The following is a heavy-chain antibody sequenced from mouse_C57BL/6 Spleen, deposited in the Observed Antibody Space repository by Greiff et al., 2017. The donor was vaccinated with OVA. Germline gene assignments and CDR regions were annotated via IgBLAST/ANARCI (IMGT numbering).Heavy chain of an antibody. J-gene: IGHJ2*01. D-gene: IGHD3-3*01. Sequence: EVQGVESGGGLVQPGGSMKLSCAASGFTFSDAWMDWVRQSPEKGLEWVAEIRNKANNHATYYAESVKGRFTISRDDSKSSVYLQMNSLRAEDTGIYYCTRRAGDPLDYWGQGTTLTVSS. CDR1: GFTFSDAW. CDR3: TRRAGDPLDY. CDR2: IRNKANNHAT. V-gene: IGHV6-6*01.